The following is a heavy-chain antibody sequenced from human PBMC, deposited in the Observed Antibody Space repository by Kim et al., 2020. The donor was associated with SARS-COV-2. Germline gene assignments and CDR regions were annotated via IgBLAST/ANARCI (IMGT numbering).Heavy chain of an antibody. J-gene: IGHJ4*02. Sequence: SETLSLTCPVSGGYISNYYFSWIRQPPGKGLEWIGYVRNTGSTNSNPSLNGRGNISVDKSKNQFSLKVTSVTAADTAVDYCASSTAGVAVSDWGRGTLVT. D-gene: IGHD3-10*01. CDR1: GGYISNYY. CDR3: ASSTAGVAVSD. CDR2: VRNTGST. V-gene: IGHV4-59*13.